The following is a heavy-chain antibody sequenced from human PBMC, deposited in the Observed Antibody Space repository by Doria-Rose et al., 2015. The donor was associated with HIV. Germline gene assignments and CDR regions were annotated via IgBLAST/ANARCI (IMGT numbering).Heavy chain of an antibody. CDR1: GVSLSSPGMG. J-gene: IGHJ4*02. D-gene: IGHD6-13*01. CDR2: IFSDDER. Sequence: QESGPVLVKPTETLTLTCTVSGVSLSSPGMGVSWIRQPPGKALEWLASIFSDDERSYRTSLKSRLTISMCTSKSQVVLTMTDMDPVDTATYYCARIESSRWYHKYYFDFWGQGTLVSV. V-gene: IGHV2-26*01. CDR3: ARIESSRWYHKYYFDF.